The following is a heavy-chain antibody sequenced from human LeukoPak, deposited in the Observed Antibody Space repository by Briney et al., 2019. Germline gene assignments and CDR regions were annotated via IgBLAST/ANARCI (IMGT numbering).Heavy chain of an antibody. V-gene: IGHV3-53*01. Sequence: GGSLRLSCAASGFIVSSNYMSWVCQAPGQGVEWVSLIYSSGSTYYTASVKGRFTISRDHSKNTLYLHMNSLRAEDAALYYCARGLESCSSGSCFKDWGQGTLVTVSS. D-gene: IGHD2-15*01. CDR3: ARGLESCSSGSCFKD. J-gene: IGHJ4*02. CDR2: IYSSGST. CDR1: GFIVSSNY.